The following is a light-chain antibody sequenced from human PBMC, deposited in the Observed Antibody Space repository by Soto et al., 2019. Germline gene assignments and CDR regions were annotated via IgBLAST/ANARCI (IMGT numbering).Light chain of an antibody. CDR3: QAWDSSTVV. V-gene: IGLV3-1*01. Sequence: SYELTQPPSVSVSPGQTASITCSGDTLGDKYVCWYQQKPGQSPVLVIYQDTKRPSGIPERFSGSNSGNTATLTVSGTQAMDEADYYCQAWDSSTVVFGGGTQRTVL. J-gene: IGLJ2*01. CDR2: QDT. CDR1: TLGDKY.